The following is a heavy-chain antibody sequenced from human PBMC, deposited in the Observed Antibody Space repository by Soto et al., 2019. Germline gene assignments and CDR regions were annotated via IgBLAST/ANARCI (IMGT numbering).Heavy chain of an antibody. CDR3: ARDSQLRFLEWLFAPENYYYYGMDV. V-gene: IGHV1-18*01. D-gene: IGHD3-3*01. CDR1: GYTFTSYG. Sequence: GASVKVSCKASGYTFTSYGISWVRQAPGQGLEWMGWISAYNGNTNYAQKLQGRVTMTTDTSTSTAYMELRSLRSDDTAVYYCARDSQLRFLEWLFAPENYYYYGMDVWGQGTTVTVSS. CDR2: ISAYNGNT. J-gene: IGHJ6*02.